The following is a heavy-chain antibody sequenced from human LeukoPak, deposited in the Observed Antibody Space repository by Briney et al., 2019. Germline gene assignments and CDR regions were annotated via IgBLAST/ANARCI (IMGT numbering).Heavy chain of an antibody. CDR1: GYTFTYND. D-gene: IGHD2-15*01. CDR2: MNPGNGDT. CDR3: ARGRAAAD. V-gene: IGHV1-8*01. J-gene: IGHJ4*02. Sequence: ASVKVPCKASGYTFTYNDVNWVRQATGQGLEWMGWMNPGNGDTGYAPRFQGRLAMTADTSIKTAYMELSGLTSDDTAVYYCARGRAAADWGQGTLVTVSS.